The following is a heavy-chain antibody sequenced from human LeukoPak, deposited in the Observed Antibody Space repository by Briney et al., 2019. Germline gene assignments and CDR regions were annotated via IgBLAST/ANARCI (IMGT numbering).Heavy chain of an antibody. V-gene: IGHV3-23*01. J-gene: IGHJ4*02. CDR1: GFTFSHYA. CDR3: AKDFRGYSSSSAAFDY. CDR2: ISGSGDNT. D-gene: IGHD6-6*01. Sequence: GGSLRLSCAASGFTFSHYAMSWVRQAPGKGLEWVSAISGSGDNTYYADSVKGRFTISRDNSKNTLYLQMNSLRAEDTAIYYCAKDFRGYSSSSAAFDYWGQGPLVTVSS.